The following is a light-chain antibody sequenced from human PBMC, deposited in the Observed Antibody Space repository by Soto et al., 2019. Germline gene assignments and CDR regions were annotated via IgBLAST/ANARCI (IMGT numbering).Light chain of an antibody. J-gene: IGKJ1*01. CDR3: QQYGSSPR. V-gene: IGKV3-20*01. CDR1: QTVSSNY. CDR2: GAS. Sequence: EIGLTQSPGTLSLSPGERATLSCRASQTVSSNYLAWYQQKPGQAPRLLIYGASSRVTGIPERFSGSGSGTDFTLTISRLEPEDFAVYYCQQYGSSPRFGQGTKVEIK.